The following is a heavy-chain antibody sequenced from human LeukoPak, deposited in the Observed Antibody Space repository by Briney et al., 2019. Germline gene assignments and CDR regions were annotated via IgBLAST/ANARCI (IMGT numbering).Heavy chain of an antibody. CDR1: GYSITNDDYY. J-gene: IGHJ5*02. Sequence: SQTLSLTCTVSGYSITNDDYYWTWIRQHPGRGLEWIGYIYYSGTTYYNPSLKSRVVISVDTSERQFSLILTSVTAADTAIYYCARYHGSGRWFDPWGQGTLVTVSS. D-gene: IGHD3-10*01. CDR2: IYYSGTT. CDR3: ARYHGSGRWFDP. V-gene: IGHV4-31*03.